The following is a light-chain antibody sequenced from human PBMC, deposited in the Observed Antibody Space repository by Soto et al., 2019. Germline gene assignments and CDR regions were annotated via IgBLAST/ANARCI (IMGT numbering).Light chain of an antibody. CDR3: CSYAGSRGLV. Sequence: QSVLTQPASVSGSPGQSITISCTGTSSDVGSYNLVSWYQQHPGKAPKLMIYEGSKRPSGVSNRFSGSKSGNTASLTISGLQAEAEADYYCCSYAGSRGLVFGGGTKLTVL. CDR2: EGS. J-gene: IGLJ2*01. V-gene: IGLV2-23*01. CDR1: SSDVGSYNL.